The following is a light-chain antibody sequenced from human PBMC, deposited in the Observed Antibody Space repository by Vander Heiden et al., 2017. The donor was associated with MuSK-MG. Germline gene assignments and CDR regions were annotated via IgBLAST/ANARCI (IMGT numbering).Light chain of an antibody. Sequence: DIQMTQSPSTLSASVGDRVTITCRASQSISDWLAWYQQKPGKAPKLLLYKASSLESGVPSRFSGSGSGTEFTLTISSLQPDDFATYYCQQYYNYPLTFGGGTKVEIK. CDR2: KAS. CDR1: QSISDW. J-gene: IGKJ4*01. CDR3: QQYYNYPLT. V-gene: IGKV1-5*03.